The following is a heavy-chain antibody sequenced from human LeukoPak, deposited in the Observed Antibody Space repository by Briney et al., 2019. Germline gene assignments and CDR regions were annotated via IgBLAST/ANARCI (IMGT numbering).Heavy chain of an antibody. J-gene: IGHJ6*02. CDR3: AKDTGPPPQGLRYYYYGMDV. D-gene: IGHD6-25*01. CDR2: ISYDGSNK. CDR1: GFTFSSYG. V-gene: IGHV3-30*18. Sequence: GGSLRLSCAASGFTFSSYGMHWVRQAPGKGLEWVAVISYDGSNKYYADSVKGRFTISRDNSKNTLYLQMNSLRGEDTAVYYCAKDTGPPPQGLRYYYYGMDVWGQGTTVTVSS.